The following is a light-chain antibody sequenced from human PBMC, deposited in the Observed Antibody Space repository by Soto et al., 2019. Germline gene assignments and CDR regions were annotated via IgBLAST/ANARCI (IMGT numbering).Light chain of an antibody. Sequence: EIVLTQSPGTLSLSPGEKATLSCGASQSVSSNYLAWYQQKPGQAPRPLIYGASSRAIGIPDRFSGSGSGTDFTLTISRLEPEDFAVYYCQQYGSLPWTFGQGTKVDIK. CDR2: GAS. CDR1: QSVSSNY. J-gene: IGKJ1*01. CDR3: QQYGSLPWT. V-gene: IGKV3-20*01.